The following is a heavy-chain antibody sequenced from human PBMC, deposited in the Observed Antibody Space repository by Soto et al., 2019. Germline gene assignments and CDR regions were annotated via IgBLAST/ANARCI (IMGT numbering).Heavy chain of an antibody. J-gene: IGHJ4*02. Sequence: SETLSLTCTVSGGSISNYYCNWIRQPAGKGLEWTGRIDTSGSTNYNPSLKSRVTMSVDTSKQEFSLKLGSVTAADTALYYCARGGQDFWSGPFDYWGRGALVTVSS. CDR2: IDTSGST. D-gene: IGHD3-3*01. CDR1: GGSISNYY. CDR3: ARGGQDFWSGPFDY. V-gene: IGHV4-4*07.